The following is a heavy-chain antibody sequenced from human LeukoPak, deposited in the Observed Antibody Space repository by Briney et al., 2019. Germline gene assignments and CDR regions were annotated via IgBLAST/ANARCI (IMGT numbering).Heavy chain of an antibody. J-gene: IGHJ5*02. CDR2: IYPGDSDT. CDR1: GYSFTRYW. D-gene: IGHD6-6*01. CDR3: ARHDLSRSSSSRFDP. V-gene: IGHV5-51*01. Sequence: GEPLKISCKGSGYSFTRYWIGWVRQMPGKGLEWMGIIYPGDSDTRYSPSFQGQVTISADKSISTAYLQWSSLKASDTAMYYCARHDLSRSSSSRFDPWGQGTLVTVSS.